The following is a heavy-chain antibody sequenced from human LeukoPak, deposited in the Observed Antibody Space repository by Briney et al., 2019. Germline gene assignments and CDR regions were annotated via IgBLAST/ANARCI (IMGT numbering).Heavy chain of an antibody. CDR1: GYTFTGYY. D-gene: IGHD3-10*01. J-gene: IGHJ6*03. Sequence: GASVKVSCKASGYTFTGYYMHWVRQAPGQGLEWMGWINPNSGGTNYAQKFQGRVTMTRDTSISTAYMELSRLRSDDTAVYYCARAREELLWFGEGYYYMDVWGKGTTVTISS. V-gene: IGHV1-2*02. CDR3: ARAREELLWFGEGYYYMDV. CDR2: INPNSGGT.